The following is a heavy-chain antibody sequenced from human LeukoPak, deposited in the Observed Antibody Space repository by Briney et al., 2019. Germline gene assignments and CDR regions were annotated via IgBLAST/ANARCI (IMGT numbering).Heavy chain of an antibody. CDR2: IIPILGIA. CDR3: ARGRSAPSSLRAYIAARPYYFDY. Sequence: GASVKVSCKASGGTFSSYTISWVRQAPGQGLEWMGRIIPILGIANYAQKFQGRVTITADKSTSTAYMELSSLRSEDTAVYYCARGRSAPSSLRAYIAARPYYFDYWGQGTLVTVSS. CDR1: GGTFSSYT. D-gene: IGHD6-6*01. J-gene: IGHJ4*02. V-gene: IGHV1-69*02.